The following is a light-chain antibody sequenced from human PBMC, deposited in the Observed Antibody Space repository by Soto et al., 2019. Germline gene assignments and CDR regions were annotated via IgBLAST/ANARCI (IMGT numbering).Light chain of an antibody. CDR1: SSDVGAYNY. V-gene: IGLV2-8*01. J-gene: IGLJ3*02. CDR3: SSYAGNNIVL. Sequence: QSALTQPPSASGSPGQSVTISCTGTSSDVGAYNYVSWYQQHPGKAPKLMIYEVSKRPSGVPDRFSGSKSGNTASLTVSGLQAEDEADYYCSSYAGNNIVLFGGGTQVTVL. CDR2: EVS.